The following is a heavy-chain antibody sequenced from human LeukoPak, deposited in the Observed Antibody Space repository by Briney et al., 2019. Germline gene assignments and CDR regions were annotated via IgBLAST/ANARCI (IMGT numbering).Heavy chain of an antibody. CDR2: MNPNSGNT. J-gene: IGHJ6*03. CDR1: GYTFTSYD. V-gene: IGHV1-8*01. Sequence: SSVKVSCKASGYTFTSYDINWVRLATRQGLEGMGWMNPNSGNTGYAQKFQGRVTMTRNTSISTAYMELSSLRSEDTAVYYCARGRGGSYYYYTDVWGKGTTVTISS. D-gene: IGHD1-26*01. CDR3: ARGRGGSYYYYTDV.